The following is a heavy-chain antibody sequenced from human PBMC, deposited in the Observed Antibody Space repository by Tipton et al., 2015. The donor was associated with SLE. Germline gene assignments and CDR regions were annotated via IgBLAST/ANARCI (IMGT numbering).Heavy chain of an antibody. V-gene: IGHV4-34*11. J-gene: IGHJ3*02. Sequence: TLSLTCTVYTGSFSGYYWSWIRQPPGKGLEWLGYVYYTGSANYNPSLKSRVTISIDTSKNQFSLSLTSVSAADTAVYYCVREAAMSTYGPNAFDIWGQGTLVTVSS. CDR1: TGSFSGYY. CDR3: VREAAMSTYGPNAFDI. CDR2: VYYTGSA. D-gene: IGHD4-17*01.